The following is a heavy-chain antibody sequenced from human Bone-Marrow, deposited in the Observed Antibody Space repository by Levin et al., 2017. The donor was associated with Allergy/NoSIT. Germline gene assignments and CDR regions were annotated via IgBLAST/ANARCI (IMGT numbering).Heavy chain of an antibody. CDR2: ISSSSSFT. J-gene: IGHJ4*02. Sequence: LGESLKISCAASGFTFSSLTMTWVRQAPGKGPEWVSSISSSSSFTYYADSVKGRFTISRDNAKNSLDLLMKSLSGEDTAVYYCATRSLTGYNIYWGQGTLVTVSS. D-gene: IGHD3-9*01. CDR3: ATRSLTGYNIY. V-gene: IGHV3-21*01. CDR1: GFTFSSLT.